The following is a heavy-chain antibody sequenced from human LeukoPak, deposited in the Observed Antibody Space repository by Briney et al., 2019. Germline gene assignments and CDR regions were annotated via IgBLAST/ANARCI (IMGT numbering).Heavy chain of an antibody. J-gene: IGHJ6*03. V-gene: IGHV4-34*01. CDR1: GVSFSGYY. Sequence: SETLSLTCAVYGVSFSGYYWSWIRQPPGKGLEWIGEINHSGSTNYNPSLKSRVTISVDTSKNQFSLKLSSVTAADTAVYYCARVLYYYYYMDVWGKGTTVTVSS. CDR2: INHSGST. CDR3: ARVLYYYYYMDV.